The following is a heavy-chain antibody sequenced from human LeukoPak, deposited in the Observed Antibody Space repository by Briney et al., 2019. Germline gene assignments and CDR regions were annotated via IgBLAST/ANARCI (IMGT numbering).Heavy chain of an antibody. Sequence: PGGSLRLSCAAAGLTFDDYTMHWVRQAPGKGLEWVSLITWDGAGTDYADAVRGRFTISRDNSKSSLYLQMNSLRTEDTALYYCAKDMGYRSSFDYWGQGTLVTVSS. V-gene: IGHV3-43*01. CDR1: GLTFDDYT. CDR3: AKDMGYRSSFDY. D-gene: IGHD1-1*01. CDR2: ITWDGAGT. J-gene: IGHJ4*02.